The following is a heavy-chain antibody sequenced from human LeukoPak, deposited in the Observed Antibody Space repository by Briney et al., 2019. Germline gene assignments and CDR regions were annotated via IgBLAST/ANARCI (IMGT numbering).Heavy chain of an antibody. Sequence: GGSLRLSCAASGFTFSSHDMHWVRQAPGKGLEWVAFISYDGGKKDYADSVKGRFTISRDNSRNTLYLQMNSLSAEDTAVYYCAELGITMIGGVWGKGTTVTISS. J-gene: IGHJ6*04. CDR1: GFTFSSHD. V-gene: IGHV3-30*18. CDR2: ISYDGGKK. CDR3: AELGITMIGGV. D-gene: IGHD3-10*02.